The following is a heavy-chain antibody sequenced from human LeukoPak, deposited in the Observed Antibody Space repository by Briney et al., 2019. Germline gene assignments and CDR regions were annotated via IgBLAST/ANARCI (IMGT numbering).Heavy chain of an antibody. J-gene: IGHJ3*02. Sequence: GGSLRLSCAASGFTVSSNYMSWVRQAPGKGLEWVSVIYSGGSTDYADSVKGRFTISRDNSKNTLYLQMNSLRVEDTAVYYCARSSHYDILTGYSEEDAFVIWGQGTMVTVSS. V-gene: IGHV3-53*01. CDR2: IYSGGST. D-gene: IGHD3-9*01. CDR1: GFTVSSNY. CDR3: ARSSHYDILTGYSEEDAFVI.